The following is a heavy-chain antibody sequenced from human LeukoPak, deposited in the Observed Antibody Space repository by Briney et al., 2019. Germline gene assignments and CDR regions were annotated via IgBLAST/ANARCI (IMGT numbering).Heavy chain of an antibody. J-gene: IGHJ6*02. Sequence: GESLKISCQGSGYSFTSYWIGWVRQMPGKGLEWMGIIYPGDSDTRYSPSFQGQVTISTDKSISTAYLQWSSLKASDTAMYYCARDSYYYGSGSYYNPSGRPYYYGMDVWGQGTTVTVSS. CDR1: GYSFTSYW. CDR2: IYPGDSDT. D-gene: IGHD3-10*01. V-gene: IGHV5-51*01. CDR3: ARDSYYYGSGSYYNPSGRPYYYGMDV.